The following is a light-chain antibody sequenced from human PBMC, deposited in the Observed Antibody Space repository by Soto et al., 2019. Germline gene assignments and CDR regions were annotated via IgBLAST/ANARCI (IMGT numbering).Light chain of an antibody. V-gene: IGLV1-44*01. Sequence: QPVLTQPPSASGTPGQRVTISCSGSNSNIGSNTVNWYQQLPGTAPKLLIYYDNLRPSGVPDRISGSKSGTSASLAISGLQSDDEADYYCAAWDASLNGRVFGTGTKVTVL. J-gene: IGLJ1*01. CDR2: YDN. CDR3: AAWDASLNGRV. CDR1: NSNIGSNT.